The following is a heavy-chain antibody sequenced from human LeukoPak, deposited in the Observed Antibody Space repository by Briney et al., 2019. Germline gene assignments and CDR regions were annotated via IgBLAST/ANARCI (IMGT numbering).Heavy chain of an antibody. CDR2: VSGDSDNT. Sequence: ASVKVSCKASGYTFINYGVTWVRQAPGQGLEWMGWVSGDSDNTNYVKKFQGRVTMTTDTSTNTAYMELRSLRFDDTAVYYCARDGCSGDSCYFDYWGQGTLVTLSS. D-gene: IGHD2-15*01. CDR3: ARDGCSGDSCYFDY. CDR1: GYTFINYG. J-gene: IGHJ4*02. V-gene: IGHV1-18*01.